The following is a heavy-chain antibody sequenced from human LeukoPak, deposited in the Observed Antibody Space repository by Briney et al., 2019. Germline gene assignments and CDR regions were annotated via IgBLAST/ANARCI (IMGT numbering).Heavy chain of an antibody. CDR3: ARDRGGSCSGGSCYELDF. CDR2: ISYDGNKK. CDR1: GFILSSYA. D-gene: IGHD2-15*01. V-gene: IGHV3-30-3*01. J-gene: IGHJ4*02. Sequence: PGGSLRLSCAASGFILSSYAVHWVRQAPGKGLEWVTVISYDGNKKYYTNSVKGRFTISRDQSKNTLYLQMNSLRAEDTAVYYCARDRGGSCSGGSCYELDFWGQGTLVTVSS.